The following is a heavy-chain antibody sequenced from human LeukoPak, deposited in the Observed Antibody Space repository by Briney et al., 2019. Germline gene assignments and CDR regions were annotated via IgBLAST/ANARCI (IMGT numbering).Heavy chain of an antibody. V-gene: IGHV4-59*01. D-gene: IGHD3-10*01. CDR3: ARVKRFGSTPFFYYGMDV. Sequence: SSETLSLTCTVSGGSISSYYWSWIRQPPGKGLEWIGYIYYSGSTNYNPSLKSRVTISVDTSKNQFSLKLSSVTAADTAVYYCARVKRFGSTPFFYYGMDVWGQGTTVTVSS. J-gene: IGHJ6*02. CDR2: IYYSGST. CDR1: GGSISSYY.